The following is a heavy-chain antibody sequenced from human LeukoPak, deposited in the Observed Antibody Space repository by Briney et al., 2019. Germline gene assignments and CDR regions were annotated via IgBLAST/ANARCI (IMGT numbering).Heavy chain of an antibody. CDR2: IKQDGSEK. V-gene: IGHV3-7*01. J-gene: IGHJ4*02. D-gene: IGHD3-3*01. CDR1: GFTFSSYW. CDR3: ARDLYFPGFWSGPYYFDY. Sequence: PGGSLRLSCAASGFTFSSYWMSWVRQAPGKGLEWVANIKQDGSEKYYVDSVKGRFTISRDNAKNSLYLQMNSLRAEDTAVYYCARDLYFPGFWSGPYYFDYWGQGTLVTASS.